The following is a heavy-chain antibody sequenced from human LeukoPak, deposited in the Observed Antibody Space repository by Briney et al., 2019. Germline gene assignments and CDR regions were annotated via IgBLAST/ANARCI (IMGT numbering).Heavy chain of an antibody. Sequence: PSETLSLTCTVSGGSITSGSYYWSWIRQPAGKGLEWIGRIYTSGSTDYNPSLKSRVTISVDTSKNQFSLKLTSVTAADTAVYYCARTLRLGELWDWGQGSLVTVSS. J-gene: IGHJ4*02. CDR2: IYTSGST. CDR1: GGSITSGSYY. CDR3: ARTLRLGELWD. D-gene: IGHD3-16*01. V-gene: IGHV4-61*02.